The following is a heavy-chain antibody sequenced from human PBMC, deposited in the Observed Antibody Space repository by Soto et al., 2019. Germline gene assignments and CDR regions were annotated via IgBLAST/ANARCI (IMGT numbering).Heavy chain of an antibody. D-gene: IGHD6-19*01. Sequence: QITLKESGPTLVKTTQTLTLTCNFSGFSLSTSGVGVVWIRQPPGNALEWLGIIYWDDDNRYSPSLKSRLTIATDSAKIQVFITMTHRDPVDTGTYYGAHNIVAGTSWFDPWGQGTLVIVSS. CDR1: GFSLSTSGVG. CDR3: AHNIVAGTSWFDP. J-gene: IGHJ5*02. V-gene: IGHV2-5*02. CDR2: IYWDDDN.